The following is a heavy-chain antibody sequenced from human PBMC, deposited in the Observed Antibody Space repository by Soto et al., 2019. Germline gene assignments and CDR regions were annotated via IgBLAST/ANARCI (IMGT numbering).Heavy chain of an antibody. Sequence: SETLSLTCTVSGGSISSYYLSWIRQPPGKGLEWIGYIYYSGSTNYNPSLKSRVTISVDTSKNQFSLKLSSVTAADTAVYYCARGDSSSWYGWFDPWGQGTLVTVSS. CDR2: IYYSGST. V-gene: IGHV4-59*08. CDR3: ARGDSSSWYGWFDP. J-gene: IGHJ5*02. D-gene: IGHD6-13*01. CDR1: GGSISSYY.